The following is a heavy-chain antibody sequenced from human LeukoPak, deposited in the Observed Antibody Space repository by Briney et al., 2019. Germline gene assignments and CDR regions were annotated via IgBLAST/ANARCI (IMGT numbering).Heavy chain of an antibody. Sequence: PGGSLRLSCAASGFTFDDYAMHWVRQAPGRGLEWVSSISSSSSYIYYADSVKGRFTISRDNAKNSLYLQMNSLRAEDTAVYYCARAAGSSWYDVVLTFDYWGQGTLVTVSS. CDR2: ISSSSSYI. CDR3: ARAAGSSWYDVVLTFDY. J-gene: IGHJ4*02. V-gene: IGHV3-21*01. D-gene: IGHD6-13*01. CDR1: GFTFDDYA.